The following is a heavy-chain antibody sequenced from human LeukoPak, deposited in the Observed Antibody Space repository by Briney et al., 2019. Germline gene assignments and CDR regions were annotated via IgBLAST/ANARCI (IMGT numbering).Heavy chain of an antibody. CDR2: INPNSGDT. CDR3: ARGYVWIEMGVGY. V-gene: IGHV1-2*02. J-gene: IGHJ4*02. Sequence: ASVKVSCKDSGYTFTGYSIYWVRQAPGQGLEWVGGINPNSGDTNFAQKFQGRVTMTRHTSISTAYMKLSGVRCDDPAIYYCARGYVWIEMGVGYWGQGTLVTVSS. CDR1: GYTFTGYS. D-gene: IGHD3-3*01.